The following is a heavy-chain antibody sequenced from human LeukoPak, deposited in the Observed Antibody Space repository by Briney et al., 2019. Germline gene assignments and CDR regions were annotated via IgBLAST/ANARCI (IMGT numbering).Heavy chain of an antibody. D-gene: IGHD6-13*01. CDR1: GFTLSGYA. J-gene: IGHJ4*02. Sequence: GGSLSLSCVASGFTLSGYAMSWVRQAPGKGLEWVSAISSRSEATYYADSVKGRFTISRDNPQNTMYLHMTSLNADDTAIYYCAKESPYISPRQYYFDYWGQGALVTVSS. CDR3: AKESPYISPRQYYFDY. CDR2: ISSRSEAT. V-gene: IGHV3-23*01.